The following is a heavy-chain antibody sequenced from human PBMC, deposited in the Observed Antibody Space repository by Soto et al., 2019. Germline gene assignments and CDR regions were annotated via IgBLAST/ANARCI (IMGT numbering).Heavy chain of an antibody. J-gene: IGHJ4*02. CDR3: AKGHFYGSGTFLDY. CDR2: IVGSGAST. CDR1: GFTFSSYA. Sequence: GGSLRLSCAASGFTFSSYAMSWVRQAPGKGLEWVSGIVGSGASTYYADSVRGRFTISRDNSKNTLYLQMNSLRAEDTAVYYCAKGHFYGSGTFLDYWGQGTLVTVSS. D-gene: IGHD3-10*01. V-gene: IGHV3-23*01.